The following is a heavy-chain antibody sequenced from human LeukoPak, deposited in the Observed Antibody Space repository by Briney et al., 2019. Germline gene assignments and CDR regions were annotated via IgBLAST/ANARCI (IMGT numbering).Heavy chain of an antibody. Sequence: ASVKVSCKASGYTFTSYGISWVRQAPGQGLEWMGWISAYNGNTNYAQKFQGRVTMTTDTSTSTAYMELRSLGSDDTAVYYCARDGPLFGESPLYYMDVWGKGTTVTVSS. CDR2: ISAYNGNT. D-gene: IGHD3-10*02. CDR1: GYTFTSYG. J-gene: IGHJ6*03. V-gene: IGHV1-18*01. CDR3: ARDGPLFGESPLYYMDV.